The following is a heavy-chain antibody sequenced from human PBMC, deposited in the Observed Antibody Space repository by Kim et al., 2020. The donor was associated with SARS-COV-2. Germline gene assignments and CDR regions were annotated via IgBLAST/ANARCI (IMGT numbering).Heavy chain of an antibody. CDR3: ARELYNWNAGFDY. J-gene: IGHJ4*02. Sequence: YARKFQGRVTITADKSTSTAYMELSSLRSEDTAVYYCARELYNWNAGFDYWGQGTLVTVSS. V-gene: IGHV1-69*04. D-gene: IGHD1-20*01.